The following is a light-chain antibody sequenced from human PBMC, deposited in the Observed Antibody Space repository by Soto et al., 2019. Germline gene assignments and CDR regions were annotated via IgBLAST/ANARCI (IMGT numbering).Light chain of an antibody. V-gene: IGKV3-20*01. Sequence: EIVLTQSPGTLPLSPGERATLSCGASQSVTSNYLAWYQQKPGQAPRLLIYGASRRATGVPDRFIGSGSGTDFTLTISRLEPEDFAVYYCQHYITSLTTFGQGTKVDIK. CDR2: GAS. CDR1: QSVTSNY. J-gene: IGKJ1*01. CDR3: QHYITSLTT.